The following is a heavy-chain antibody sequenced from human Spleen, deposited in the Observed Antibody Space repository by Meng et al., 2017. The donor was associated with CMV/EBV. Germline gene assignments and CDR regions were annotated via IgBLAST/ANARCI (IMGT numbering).Heavy chain of an antibody. CDR1: GFTFNNYA. J-gene: IGHJ4*02. V-gene: IGHV3-23*03. D-gene: IGHD3-10*01. Sequence: GESLKISCAASGFTFNNYAMTWVRQPPGKGLEWVSVIHSGGESTYYADSVKGRFTISRDNSKNTLNLQMNSLRAEDTAVYYCAKAYGSGKSFFDYWGQGTLVTVSS. CDR2: IHSGGEST. CDR3: AKAYGSGKSFFDY.